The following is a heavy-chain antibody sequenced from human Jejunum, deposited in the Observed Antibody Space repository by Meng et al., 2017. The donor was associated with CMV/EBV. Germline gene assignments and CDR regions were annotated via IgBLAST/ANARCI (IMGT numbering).Heavy chain of an antibody. Sequence: SCKASGYSFSDYDVNWVRQAPGQGLEWMGRSNAKSGDTKYAQKFQGRVTMTRDTSISTGYMELSSLTSDDTAIYYCARFTVATGAYWGQGTLVTSPQ. V-gene: IGHV1-2*06. CDR3: ARFTVATGAY. CDR2: SNAKSGDT. J-gene: IGHJ4*02. D-gene: IGHD4-17*01. CDR1: GYSFSDYD.